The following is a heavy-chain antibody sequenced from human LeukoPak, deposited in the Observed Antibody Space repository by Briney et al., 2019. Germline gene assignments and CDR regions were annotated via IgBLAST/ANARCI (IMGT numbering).Heavy chain of an antibody. CDR3: ASIEYYDILTSYSRPYYYYGMDV. CDR2: IIPIFGAA. CDR1: GGTFSSYA. J-gene: IGHJ6*02. V-gene: IGHV1-69*13. Sequence: SVKVSCKASGGTFSSYAISWVRQAPGQGLEWMGGIIPIFGAANYAQKFQGRVTITADESTSTAYMELSSLRSEDTAVYYCASIEYYDILTSYSRPYYYYGMDVWGQGTTVTVSS. D-gene: IGHD3-9*01.